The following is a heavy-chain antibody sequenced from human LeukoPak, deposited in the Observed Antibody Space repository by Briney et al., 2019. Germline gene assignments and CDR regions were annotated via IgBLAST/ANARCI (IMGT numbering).Heavy chain of an antibody. V-gene: IGHV4-34*01. Sequence: SETLSHTCAVYGGSFSGYYWSWIRQPPGKGLEWIGEINHSGSTNYNPSLKSRVTISVDTSKNQFSLKLSSVTAADTAVYYCARAGYSSGWYLNYWGQGTLVTVSS. CDR1: GGSFSGYY. CDR2: INHSGST. CDR3: ARAGYSSGWYLNY. J-gene: IGHJ4*02. D-gene: IGHD6-19*01.